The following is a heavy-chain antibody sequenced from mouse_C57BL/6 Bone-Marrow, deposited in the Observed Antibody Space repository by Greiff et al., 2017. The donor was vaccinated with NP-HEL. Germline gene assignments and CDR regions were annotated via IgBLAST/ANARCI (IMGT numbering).Heavy chain of an antibody. V-gene: IGHV5-4*01. Sequence: EVQLVESGGGLVKPGGSLKLSCAASGFTFSSYAMSWVRQTPEKRLEWVATISDGGSYTYYPDNVKGRFTISRDNAKNNLYLQMSHLKSEDTAMYYCARDALRPLMDYWGQGTSVTVSS. CDR3: ARDALRPLMDY. CDR2: ISDGGSYT. J-gene: IGHJ4*01. CDR1: GFTFSSYA. D-gene: IGHD2-12*01.